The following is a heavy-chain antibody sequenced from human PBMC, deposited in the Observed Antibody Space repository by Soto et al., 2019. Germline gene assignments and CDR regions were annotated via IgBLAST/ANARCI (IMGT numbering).Heavy chain of an antibody. CDR3: VRLRSLWFRDY. Sequence: EVQLVESGGGLVQPGGYLRLSCAASGFTFSTYWMHWVRQAPGKGLVWVARIRPDGSGATYADSVKGRFTISRGNSKASVYLKMNSLRAGDTAVYYCVRLRSLWFRDYWGQGTLVNVSS. J-gene: IGHJ4*02. V-gene: IGHV3-74*01. CDR2: IRPDGSGA. CDR1: GFTFSTYW. D-gene: IGHD3-10*01.